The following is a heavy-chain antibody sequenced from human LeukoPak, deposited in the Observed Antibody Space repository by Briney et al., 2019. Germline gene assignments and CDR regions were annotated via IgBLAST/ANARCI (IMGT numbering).Heavy chain of an antibody. J-gene: IGHJ6*03. Sequence: PGGSLRLSCAASGFTFSSYAMSWVRQAPGKGLEWVSAISGSGGSTYYADSVKGRFTISRDNSKNTLYLQMNSLRAEDTAVYYCAKDPQQLNYYYYYMDVWGKGTTVTVSS. CDR2: ISGSGGST. V-gene: IGHV3-23*01. CDR3: AKDPQQLNYYYYYMDV. CDR1: GFTFSSYA. D-gene: IGHD1-1*01.